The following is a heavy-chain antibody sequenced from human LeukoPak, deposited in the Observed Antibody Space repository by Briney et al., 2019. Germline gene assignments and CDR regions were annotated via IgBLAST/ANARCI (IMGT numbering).Heavy chain of an antibody. CDR1: GFTFSTYA. J-gene: IGHJ4*02. Sequence: GGSLRLSCTASGFTFSTYAMSWVRQAPGKGLEWVSAISGSGGSTYYADSVKGRFTISRDNSKNTLYLQMNSLRAEDTAVYYCAKNGFTMTKVYWGQGTLVTVSS. D-gene: IGHD3-22*01. CDR3: AKNGFTMTKVY. CDR2: ISGSGGST. V-gene: IGHV3-23*01.